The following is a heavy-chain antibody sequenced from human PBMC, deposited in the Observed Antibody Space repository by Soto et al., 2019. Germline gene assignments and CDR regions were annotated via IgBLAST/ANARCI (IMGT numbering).Heavy chain of an antibody. V-gene: IGHV1-69*01. J-gene: IGHJ4*02. D-gene: IGHD5-12*01. CDR3: AREVTVASYSFDF. Sequence: QVQLVQSGAEAKRPGSSVKVSCKASGGTFNNYALSWVRQAPGQGLEWVGGIIPIFNSANYAQKFQGRVTITADDSTSTAYMELRSLRPDDTAVYYCAREVTVASYSFDFWGQGTLVTVSS. CDR2: IIPIFNSA. CDR1: GGTFNNYA.